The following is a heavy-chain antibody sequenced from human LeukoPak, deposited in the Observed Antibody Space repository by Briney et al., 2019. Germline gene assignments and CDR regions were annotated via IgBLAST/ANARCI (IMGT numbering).Heavy chain of an antibody. J-gene: IGHJ6*03. CDR1: GYSISSGYY. Sequence: SETLSLTCTVSGYSISSGYYWSWIRQPPGKGLEWIGEINHSGSTNYNPSLKSRVTISVDTSKNQFSLKLSSVTAADTAVYYCARLGYSSGWYLNRGYYYMDVWGKGTTVTISS. D-gene: IGHD6-19*01. CDR3: ARLGYSSGWYLNRGYYYMDV. V-gene: IGHV4-38-2*02. CDR2: INHSGST.